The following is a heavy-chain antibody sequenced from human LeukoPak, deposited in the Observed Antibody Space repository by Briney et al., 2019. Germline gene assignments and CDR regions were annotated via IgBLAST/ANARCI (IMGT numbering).Heavy chain of an antibody. Sequence: EASVKVSCKASGYTFTSYAMHWVRQAPGQRLEWMGWINAGNGNTKYSQKFQGRVTITRDTSASTAYMELSSLRSEDTAVYYCASTRPAFYGNHLGYWGQGALVTVSS. CDR1: GYTFTSYA. D-gene: IGHD2/OR15-2a*01. CDR2: INAGNGNT. J-gene: IGHJ4*02. V-gene: IGHV1-3*01. CDR3: ASTRPAFYGNHLGY.